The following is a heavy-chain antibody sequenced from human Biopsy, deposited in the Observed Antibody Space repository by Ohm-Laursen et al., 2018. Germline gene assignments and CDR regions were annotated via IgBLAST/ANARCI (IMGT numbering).Heavy chain of an antibody. CDR2: ISASGNHI. CDR3: ARDGEAKYCKHGVCPSDF. D-gene: IGHD2-8*01. Sequence: SLRLSCAASGFTFSGFSMNWVRQAPGKGLEWVSSISASGNHIYYTDSVKGRFTASRDNGKNSVYLQMNSLRVEDTAVYYCARDGEAKYCKHGVCPSDFWGQGTLVTVSS. CDR1: GFTFSGFS. J-gene: IGHJ4*02. V-gene: IGHV3-21*01.